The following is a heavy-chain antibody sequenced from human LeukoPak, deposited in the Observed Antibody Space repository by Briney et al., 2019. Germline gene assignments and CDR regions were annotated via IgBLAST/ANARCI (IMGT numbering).Heavy chain of an antibody. CDR2: TFPGDADT. CDR3: ARQELYGTGWFDP. Sequence: GESLKISCKASGYRFTKNWIGWVRQMPGKGLEWIGVTFPGDADTRYSPSFQSQVTISADKSISTAYLQWSSLKASDTAMYYCARQELYGTGWFDPWGQGTLVTVSS. CDR1: GYRFTKNW. J-gene: IGHJ5*02. D-gene: IGHD1-7*01. V-gene: IGHV5-51*01.